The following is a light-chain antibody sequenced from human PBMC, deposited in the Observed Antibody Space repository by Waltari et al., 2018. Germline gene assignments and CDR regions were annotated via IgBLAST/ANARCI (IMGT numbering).Light chain of an antibody. CDR1: SSNIGRNT. V-gene: IGLV1-44*01. CDR2: SNN. J-gene: IGLJ2*01. CDR3: AAWDDSLNGVV. Sequence: QSVLTQPPSASGTPGQRVTISCSGSSSNIGRNTGNWYQQLPGTAPKRLIYSNNQRPSGVPDRFSGSKSGTSASLAISGLQSEDEADYYCAAWDDSLNGVVFGGGTKLTVL.